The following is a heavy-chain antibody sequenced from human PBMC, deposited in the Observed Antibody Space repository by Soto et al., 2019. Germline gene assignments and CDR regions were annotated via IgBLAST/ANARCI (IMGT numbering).Heavy chain of an antibody. J-gene: IGHJ4*02. CDR1: GYTFTSYD. CDR3: ARARVEGSKAGTKVLVFDY. Sequence: QVQLVQSGAEVKKPGASVKVSCKASGYTFTSYDINWVRQATGQGLEWMGWMNPNSGNTGYAQKFQGRVTMTRNTSISTAYMELSSLRSEDTAVYYCARARVEGSKAGTKVLVFDYWGQGTLVTVSS. V-gene: IGHV1-8*01. D-gene: IGHD1-1*01. CDR2: MNPNSGNT.